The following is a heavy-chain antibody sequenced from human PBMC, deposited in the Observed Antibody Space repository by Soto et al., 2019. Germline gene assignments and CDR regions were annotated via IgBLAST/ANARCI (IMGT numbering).Heavy chain of an antibody. Sequence: GGSLRLSCAASGFTFSSYAMSWVRQAPGKGLEWVSAISGSGGSTYYADSVKGRFTISRDNSKNTLYLQMNSLRAEDTAVYYCAKGTSSSWYNPWFDPWGQGTLVTVSS. CDR3: AKGTSSSWYNPWFDP. D-gene: IGHD6-13*01. J-gene: IGHJ5*02. CDR1: GFTFSSYA. V-gene: IGHV3-23*01. CDR2: ISGSGGST.